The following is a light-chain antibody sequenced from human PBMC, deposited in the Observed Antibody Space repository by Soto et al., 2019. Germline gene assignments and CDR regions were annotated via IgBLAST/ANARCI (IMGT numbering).Light chain of an antibody. J-gene: IGLJ1*01. Sequence: QSALTQPRSVSGSPGQSVTISCTGTSSDVGSYNYVSWYQQYPGKAPKLVIYEVSKRPSRVPDRFSGSKSGNTASLTISGVQADDEADYYCCSYAGRPYVFGTGTKLTVL. V-gene: IGLV2-11*01. CDR2: EVS. CDR1: SSDVGSYNY. CDR3: CSYAGRPYV.